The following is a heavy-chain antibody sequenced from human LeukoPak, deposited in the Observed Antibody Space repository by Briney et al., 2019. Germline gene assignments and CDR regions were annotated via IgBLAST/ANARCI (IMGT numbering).Heavy chain of an antibody. J-gene: IGHJ4*02. D-gene: IGHD3-10*01. CDR2: ISSSSSYI. V-gene: IGHV3-21*04. Sequence: PGGSLRLSCAASGFTFSSYSMNWVRQAPGKGLEWVSSISSSSSYIYYADSVKGRFTISRDNSKNTLYLQMNSLRAEDTAVYYCAKAFARGLVWYGEQRGYFDYWGQGTLVTVSS. CDR3: AKAFARGLVWYGEQRGYFDY. CDR1: GFTFSSYS.